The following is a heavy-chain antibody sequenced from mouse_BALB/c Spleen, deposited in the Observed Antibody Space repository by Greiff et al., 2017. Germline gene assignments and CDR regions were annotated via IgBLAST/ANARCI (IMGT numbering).Heavy chain of an antibody. Sequence: VQLKESGPGLVKPSQSLSLTCTVTGYSITSDYAWNWIRQFPGNKLEWMGYISYSGSTSYNPSLKSRISLTRDTSKNQFFLQLNSVTTEDTATYYCARFDGNLPLAYWGQGTLVTVSA. V-gene: IGHV3-2*02. J-gene: IGHJ3*01. CDR3: ARFDGNLPLAY. CDR1: GYSITSDYA. D-gene: IGHD2-1*01. CDR2: ISYSGST.